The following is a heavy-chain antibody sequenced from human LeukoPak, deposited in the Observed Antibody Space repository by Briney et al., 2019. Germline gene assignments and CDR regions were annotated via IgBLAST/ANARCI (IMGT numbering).Heavy chain of an antibody. CDR2: ISDDGSNK. CDR3: AREVYSNYGSWFDP. D-gene: IGHD4-11*01. J-gene: IGHJ5*02. Sequence: GGSLRLSCAASGFIFRRYAMHWVRQAPGKTLEWVAVISDDGSNKKDADSVKGRFTISRENTKNTLYLEMNSLRAEDTAVYYCAREVYSNYGSWFDPWGQGTLVTVSS. CDR1: GFIFRRYA. V-gene: IGHV3-30-3*01.